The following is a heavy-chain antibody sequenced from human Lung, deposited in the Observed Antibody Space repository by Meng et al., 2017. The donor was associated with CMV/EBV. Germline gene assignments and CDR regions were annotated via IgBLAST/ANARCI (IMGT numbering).Heavy chain of an antibody. Sequence: SETLSLXXAVSGGSISSSNWWSWVRQPPGKGLEWIWEIYHSGSTNYNPSLKSRVTISVDKSKNQFSLKLSSVTAADTAVYYCARVTIVVAKYYFDYWGQGTLVTVSS. CDR3: ARVTIVVAKYYFDY. V-gene: IGHV4-4*02. J-gene: IGHJ4*02. CDR1: GGSISSSNW. CDR2: IYHSGST. D-gene: IGHD3-22*01.